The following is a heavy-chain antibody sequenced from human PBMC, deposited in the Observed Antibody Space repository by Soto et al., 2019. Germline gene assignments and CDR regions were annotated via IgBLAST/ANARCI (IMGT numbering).Heavy chain of an antibody. CDR1: GFTFSSYG. D-gene: IGHD2-2*01. CDR3: VAGDCSSTSCLGWYYYYGMDV. V-gene: IGHV3-30*03. J-gene: IGHJ6*02. CDR2: ISYDGSNK. Sequence: QVQLVESGGGVVQPGRSLRLSCAASGFTFSSYGMHWVRQAPGKGLEWVAVISYDGSNKYYADSVKGRFTISRDNSKNTLYLQMNSLRAEDTAVYYCVAGDCSSTSCLGWYYYYGMDVWGQGTTVTVSS.